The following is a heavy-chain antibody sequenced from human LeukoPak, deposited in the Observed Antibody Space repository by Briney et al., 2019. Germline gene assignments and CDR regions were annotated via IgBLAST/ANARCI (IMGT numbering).Heavy chain of an antibody. Sequence: GGSLRLSCAASGFTFSNYTMNWVRQAPGKGLEWVSYISTRSGTIYYTDSVKGRFTIYRDNGKNSLYLQMNSLIYEDTAVYYCARYRVGYEFFDYWGQGILVTVSS. V-gene: IGHV3-48*02. D-gene: IGHD5-12*01. J-gene: IGHJ4*02. CDR3: ARYRVGYEFFDY. CDR1: GFTFSNYT. CDR2: ISTRSGTI.